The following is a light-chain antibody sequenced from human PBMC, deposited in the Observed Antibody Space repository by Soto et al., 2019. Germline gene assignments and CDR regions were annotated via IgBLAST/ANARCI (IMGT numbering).Light chain of an antibody. V-gene: IGKV3-20*01. J-gene: IGKJ1*01. CDR1: QTLRSGY. Sequence: EMVLTQSPGTLSLSPGDRATLSCRASQTLRSGYLAWYQHKPGQAPRLLIYDVSSRTTGIPDRFSGSGSGTDFTLTISRLEPEDFAVYYCHQYGSSPRAFGQGTKVDIK. CDR3: HQYGSSPRA. CDR2: DVS.